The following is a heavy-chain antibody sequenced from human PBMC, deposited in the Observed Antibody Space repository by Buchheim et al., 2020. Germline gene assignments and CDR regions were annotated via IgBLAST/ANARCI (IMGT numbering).Heavy chain of an antibody. Sequence: QVQLVESGGGVVQPGRSLRLSCAAASGFTFSGYGMHWVRQAPGKGLEWVAVIWYDGTKKYYADSVKGRFTISRENSTDTQYMQMDSLRAEATAQYYCARSVGGNSAGLGDWFDPGGQGTL. V-gene: IGHV3-33*01. J-gene: IGHJ5*02. CDR3: ARSVGGNSAGLGDWFDP. CDR2: IWYDGTKK. CDR1: GFTFSGYG. D-gene: IGHD4-23*01.